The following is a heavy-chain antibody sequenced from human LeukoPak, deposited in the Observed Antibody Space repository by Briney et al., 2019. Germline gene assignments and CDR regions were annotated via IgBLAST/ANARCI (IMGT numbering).Heavy chain of an antibody. CDR2: IYDSGST. D-gene: IGHD3-16*01. Sequence: PSQTLSLTCTVSGGSISSGGYYWSWIRQHPGKGLEWIGYIYDSGSTYYNPSLKSPVTISVDTSKNQFSLKLSSVTAADTAVYYCARDGGGWGELAAFDIWGQGTMVTVSS. V-gene: IGHV4-31*01. CDR1: GGSISSGGYY. CDR3: ARDGGGWGELAAFDI. J-gene: IGHJ3*02.